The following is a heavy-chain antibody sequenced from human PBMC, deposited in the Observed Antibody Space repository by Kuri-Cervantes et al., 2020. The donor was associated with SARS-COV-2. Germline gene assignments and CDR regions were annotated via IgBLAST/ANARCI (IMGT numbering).Heavy chain of an antibody. CDR2: ISAYNGNT. J-gene: IGHJ6*03. V-gene: IGHV1-18*01. Sequence: ASVKVFCKASGYTFTSYGISWVRQAPGQGLEWMGWISAYNGNTNYAQKLQGRVTMTTDTSTSTAYMELRSLRSDDTAVYYCARSYQGSVLMVYNYYYMDVWGKGTTVTVSS. CDR3: ARSYQGSVLMVYNYYYMDV. CDR1: GYTFTSYG. D-gene: IGHD2-8*01.